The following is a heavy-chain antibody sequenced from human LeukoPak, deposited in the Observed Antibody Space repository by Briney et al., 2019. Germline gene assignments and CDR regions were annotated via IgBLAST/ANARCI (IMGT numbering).Heavy chain of an antibody. CDR2: IYYIGST. V-gene: IGHV4-31*03. D-gene: IGHD3-3*01. Sequence: PSETLSLSCTVSGGSISRGGYYWSWIRQHPKKCLEWIGYIYYIGSTYYNPSLKSRVTISVDTSKNQFSLKLSSVTAADTAVYYCARSPLDYDFWSGYFSLLNWFDPWGQGTLVTVSS. CDR1: GGSISRGGYY. J-gene: IGHJ5*02. CDR3: ARSPLDYDFWSGYFSLLNWFDP.